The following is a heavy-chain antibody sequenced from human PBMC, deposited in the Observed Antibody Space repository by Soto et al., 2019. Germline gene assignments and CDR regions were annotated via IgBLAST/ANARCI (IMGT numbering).Heavy chain of an antibody. CDR1: GGSFSGYY. Sequence: SETLSLTCAVYGGSFSGYYWNWIRQPPGKGLEWIGEINHSGSTDYNPSLKSRVTISVDTSKNQFSLKLTSVTAADTAVYYCAREPLDWGQGTLVTVSS. CDR3: AREPLD. V-gene: IGHV4-34*01. J-gene: IGHJ4*02. CDR2: INHSGST.